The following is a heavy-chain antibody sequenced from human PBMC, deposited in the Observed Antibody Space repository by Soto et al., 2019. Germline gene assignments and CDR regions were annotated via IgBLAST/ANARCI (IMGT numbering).Heavy chain of an antibody. CDR3: ARAYGYYFDY. CDR1: GGSISSYY. V-gene: IGHV4-59*01. Sequence: PSETLSLTCTVSGGSISSYYWSWIRQPPGKGLEWIGYIYYSGSTNYNPSLRSRVTISVDTSKNQFSLKLSSVTAADTAVYYCARAYGYYFDYWGQGTLVTVSS. CDR2: IYYSGST. J-gene: IGHJ4*02. D-gene: IGHD4-17*01.